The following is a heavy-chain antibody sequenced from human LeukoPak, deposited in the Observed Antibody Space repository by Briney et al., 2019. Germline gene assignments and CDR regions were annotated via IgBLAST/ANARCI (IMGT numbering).Heavy chain of an antibody. J-gene: IGHJ6*04. CDR2: IWYDATNK. Sequence: PGRSLRLSCAASGFTFSSYGIHFVRQAPGKGLEWVAVIWYDATNKYYADSVKGRFTISRDNSKNTLYLHMNRLRVEDTAVYYCARRGGDPFNYYGMDVWGTGTTVTVSS. V-gene: IGHV3-33*01. CDR3: ARRGGDPFNYYGMDV. CDR1: GFTFSSYG. D-gene: IGHD2-21*02.